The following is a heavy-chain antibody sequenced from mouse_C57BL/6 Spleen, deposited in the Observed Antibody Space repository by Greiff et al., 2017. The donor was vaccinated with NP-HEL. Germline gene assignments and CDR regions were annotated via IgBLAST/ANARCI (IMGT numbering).Heavy chain of an antibody. CDR2: IDPSDSYT. CDR3: ARRALYYDYGGYFDY. V-gene: IGHV1-50*01. CDR1: GYTFTSYW. Sequence: QVQLQQPGAELVKPGASVKLSCKASGYTFTSYWMQWVKQRPGQGLEWIGEIDPSDSYTNYNQKFKGKATLTVDTSSSTAYMQLSSLTSEDSAVYYWARRALYYDYGGYFDYWGQGTTLTVSS. J-gene: IGHJ2*01. D-gene: IGHD2-4*01.